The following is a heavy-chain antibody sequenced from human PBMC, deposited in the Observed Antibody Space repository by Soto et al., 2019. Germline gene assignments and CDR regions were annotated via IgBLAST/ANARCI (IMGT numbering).Heavy chain of an antibody. J-gene: IGHJ4*02. CDR1: GFTFNSYG. V-gene: IGHV3-30*18. Sequence: PVGSLRLSCAASGFTFNSYGMHWVRQAPGKGLEWVAVISYDESNKYYADSVKGRFTISRDNSKNTLYLQMNSLRTEDTAVYYCAKDRGFLEWLSSVFDYWGQGTLVTVSS. CDR2: ISYDESNK. CDR3: AKDRGFLEWLSSVFDY. D-gene: IGHD3-3*01.